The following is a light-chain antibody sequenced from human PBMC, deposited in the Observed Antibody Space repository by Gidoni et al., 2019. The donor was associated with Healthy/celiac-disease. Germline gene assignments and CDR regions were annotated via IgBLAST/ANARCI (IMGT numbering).Light chain of an antibody. CDR3: HQYYSTPPHT. CDR1: QSVLYSSNTKNY. V-gene: IGKV4-1*01. J-gene: IGKJ2*01. Sequence: VMTPTPDSLSVSLCERATLTGKSSQSVLYSSNTKNYLAWFQQKPGQPPKLLIYWASTRESGVPDRCSGSGSGTDFTLTISSLQAEDVAVYFCHQYYSTPPHTFGQGTKLEIK. CDR2: WAS.